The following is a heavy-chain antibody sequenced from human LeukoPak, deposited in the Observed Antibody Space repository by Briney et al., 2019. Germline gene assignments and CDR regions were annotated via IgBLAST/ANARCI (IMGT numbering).Heavy chain of an antibody. CDR2: ISSSSSYI. V-gene: IGHV3-21*01. CDR1: GFTFSSYS. J-gene: IGHJ4*02. CDR3: AREGPSGYCDY. D-gene: IGHD3-3*01. Sequence: GGSLRLSCAASGFTFSSYSMNWVRQAPGKGLEWVSSISSSSSYIYYADSVKGRFTISRDNAKNSLYLQMNSLRAEDTAVYYCAREGPSGYCDYWGQGTLVTVCS.